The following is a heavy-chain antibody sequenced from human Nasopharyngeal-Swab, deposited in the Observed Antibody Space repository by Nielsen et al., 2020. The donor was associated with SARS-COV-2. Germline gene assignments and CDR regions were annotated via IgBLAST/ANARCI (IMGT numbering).Heavy chain of an antibody. CDR2: INPNSGGA. D-gene: IGHD3-16*01. V-gene: IGHV1-2*04. J-gene: IGHJ6*02. CDR1: GHTFTGYY. Sequence: ASVKVSCKASGHTFTGYYMHWVRQAPGQGLEWMGWINPNSGGANYAQKFQGWVTMTRDTSISTAYMELSRLRSDDTAVYYCARGASIYYYYYGMDVWGQGTTVTVSS. CDR3: ARGASIYYYYYGMDV.